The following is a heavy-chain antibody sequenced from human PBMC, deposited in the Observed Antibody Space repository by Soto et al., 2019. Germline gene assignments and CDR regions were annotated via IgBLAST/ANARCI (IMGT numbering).Heavy chain of an antibody. CDR2: INPSGGNT. CDR3: ARDFDTSGAFDY. CDR1: GYTFTSDY. D-gene: IGHD6-19*01. J-gene: IGHJ4*02. Sequence: QVQLVQSGAEVKNPGASVKVSRKASGYTFTSDYMHWVRQAPGQGLEWMGIINPSGGNTRYAQKFQGRVTMTRDTSTSTVYMELSSLRSEDTAVYYCARDFDTSGAFDYWGQGSLVIVSS. V-gene: IGHV1-46*01.